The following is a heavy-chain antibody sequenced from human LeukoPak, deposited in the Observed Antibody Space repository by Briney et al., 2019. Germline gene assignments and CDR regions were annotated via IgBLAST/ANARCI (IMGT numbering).Heavy chain of an antibody. CDR1: GGSISSGDYY. J-gene: IGHJ4*02. D-gene: IGHD4-17*01. Sequence: SETLSLTCTVSGGSISSGDYYWSWIRQPPGKGLEWIGYIYYSGSTNYNPSLKSRVTISVDTSKNQFSLKLSSVTAADTAVYYCARAYGDYALFDYWGQGTLVTVSS. V-gene: IGHV4-61*08. CDR3: ARAYGDYALFDY. CDR2: IYYSGST.